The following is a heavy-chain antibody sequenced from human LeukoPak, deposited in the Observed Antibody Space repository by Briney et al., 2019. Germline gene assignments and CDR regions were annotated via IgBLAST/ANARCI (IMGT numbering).Heavy chain of an antibody. D-gene: IGHD4-17*01. CDR3: ITGVFGDYEGFDY. V-gene: IGHV3-15*01. CDR1: GFTFSNAW. J-gene: IGHJ4*02. CDR2: IKSKADGGTS. Sequence: GGSLRLSCAASGFTFSNAWMNWVRQAPGKGLEWVGRIKSKADGGTSDYAAPVKGRFSISRDDSKNTLYLQMNSLRTEDAAVYYCITGVFGDYEGFDYWGQGTLVTVSS.